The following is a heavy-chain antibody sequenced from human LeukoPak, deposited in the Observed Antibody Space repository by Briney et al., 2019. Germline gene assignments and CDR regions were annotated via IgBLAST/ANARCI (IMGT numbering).Heavy chain of an antibody. CDR3: ARHVGYTMIDKGYFDY. CDR1: GGSICSDY. V-gene: IGHV4-4*09. D-gene: IGHD3-22*01. Sequence: SATLSLTCTVSGGSICSDYWSWIRQPPGKGLGWIGYIYTSGSTNYNPSLKSRVTISVDTSKNQFSLKLSSVTAADTAVYYCARHVGYTMIDKGYFDYWGQGTLVTVSS. CDR2: IYTSGST. J-gene: IGHJ4*02.